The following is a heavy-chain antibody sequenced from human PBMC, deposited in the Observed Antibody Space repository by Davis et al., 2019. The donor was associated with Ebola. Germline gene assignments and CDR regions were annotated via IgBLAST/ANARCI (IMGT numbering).Heavy chain of an antibody. D-gene: IGHD2-15*01. CDR3: AKECSGGSCLAAFDI. Sequence: GSLRPPRSAPGITFSSYWMHLVRQAPGKGPVLVSRFNSDGSSTSYADSVKGRFTISRDNAKNSLYLQMNSLRAEDTALYYCAKECSGGSCLAAFDIWGQGTMVTVSS. CDR2: FNSDGSST. V-gene: IGHV3-74*01. CDR1: GITFSSYW. J-gene: IGHJ3*02.